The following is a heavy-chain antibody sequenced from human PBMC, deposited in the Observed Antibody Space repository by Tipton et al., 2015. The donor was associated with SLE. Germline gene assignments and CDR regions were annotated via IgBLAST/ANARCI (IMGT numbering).Heavy chain of an antibody. Sequence: QLVQSGAEVKKPGESLKISCRGSGYSFTNYWVGWVRQMPGKGLEWMALIRLRDSNTKYSPSFQGQVTISADKSINTAYLQWSSLTASDTAMYYCAAATDGTGIDYWDQGTLVTVSS. CDR2: IRLRDSNT. J-gene: IGHJ4*02. CDR1: GYSFTNYW. V-gene: IGHV5-51*03. D-gene: IGHD6-13*01. CDR3: AAATDGTGIDY.